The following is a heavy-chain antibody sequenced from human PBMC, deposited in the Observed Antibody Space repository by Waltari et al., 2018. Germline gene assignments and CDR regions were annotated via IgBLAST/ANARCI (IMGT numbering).Heavy chain of an antibody. J-gene: IGHJ3*02. V-gene: IGHV3-23*01. CDR3: AKVEGGIVTRYYALDI. CDR2: ISGSSSST. CDR1: GFTFGTSA. Sequence: EVQLLESGGGLVQPGGSLRLSCAASGFTFGTSALRGVRQAPGKGLEWISGISGSSSSTYYADSVKGRFTISRDNSKNTLYLQMNSLRVEDTAVYFCAKVEGGIVTRYYALDIWGQGTMVTVSS. D-gene: IGHD3-16*02.